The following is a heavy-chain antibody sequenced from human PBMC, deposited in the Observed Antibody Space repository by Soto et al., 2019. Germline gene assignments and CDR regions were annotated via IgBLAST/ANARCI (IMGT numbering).Heavy chain of an antibody. CDR2: IYPGDSDT. V-gene: IGHV5-51*01. J-gene: IGHJ6*02. CDR3: ARHPPDYGMDV. CDR1: GYSFTSYW. Sequence: GESLKISCKGSGYSFTSYWIGWLRQIPWKGLEWMGIIYPGDSDTRYSPSFQGQVTISADNSISNAYLQWSSLKASDTAMYYCARHPPDYGMDVWGQGTTVTVSS.